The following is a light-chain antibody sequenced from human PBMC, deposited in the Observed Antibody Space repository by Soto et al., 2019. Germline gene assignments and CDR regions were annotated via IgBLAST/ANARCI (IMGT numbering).Light chain of an antibody. Sequence: PGERVTLSCRASQSVSSSYLTWYQQKPGQAPRLLIYGASTRATSIPARFSGSGSGTDFTLTISSLQSEDFAVYYCQQYNNWPLTFGGGTKGDIK. J-gene: IGKJ4*01. CDR3: QQYNNWPLT. CDR1: QSVSSSY. V-gene: IGKV3D-15*01. CDR2: GAS.